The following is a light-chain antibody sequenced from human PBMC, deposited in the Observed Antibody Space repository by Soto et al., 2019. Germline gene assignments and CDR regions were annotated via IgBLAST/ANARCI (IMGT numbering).Light chain of an antibody. Sequence: DIQMPQSPSSVSASVGDRVTITCRASQGVSSWVAWYQLKPGKAPNLLIYAASSLQSGVPSRFSGSGSGTDFTLTISSLQPEDFATYYCLQDYNYRWTFGQGTKVDIK. CDR3: LQDYNYRWT. J-gene: IGKJ1*01. CDR2: AAS. V-gene: IGKV1-12*01. CDR1: QGVSSW.